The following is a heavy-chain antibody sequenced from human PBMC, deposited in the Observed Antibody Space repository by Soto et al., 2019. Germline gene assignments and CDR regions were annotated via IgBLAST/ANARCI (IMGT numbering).Heavy chain of an antibody. D-gene: IGHD1-26*01. CDR2: ISANNGNT. V-gene: IGHV1-18*01. Sequence: QVQLVQSGAEVKKPGASVKVSCKASGYTFTSYGISWVRQAPGQGLEWMGWISANNGNTTYAQNLQGRVTMTTDTSTSTAEMELRSLRSDDTAVYYCARDRGSYALDYWGQGTLVTVSS. CDR3: ARDRGSYALDY. CDR1: GYTFTSYG. J-gene: IGHJ4*02.